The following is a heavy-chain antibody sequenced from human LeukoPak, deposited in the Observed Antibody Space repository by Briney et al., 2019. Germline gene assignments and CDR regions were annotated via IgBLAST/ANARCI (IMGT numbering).Heavy chain of an antibody. D-gene: IGHD4-23*01. CDR2: IYPVDSDA. Sequence: KLGASLQISCKGSGYIFTSYWIAWVRQLPGQGLEWMGLIYPVDSDAKYSPSFQGHVSMSVDRSINTAYLQWSSLKASDTGMYFCARRHDVRTTVGYWGQGTLITVSS. CDR3: ARRHDVRTTVGY. CDR1: GYIFTSYW. J-gene: IGHJ4*02. V-gene: IGHV5-51*01.